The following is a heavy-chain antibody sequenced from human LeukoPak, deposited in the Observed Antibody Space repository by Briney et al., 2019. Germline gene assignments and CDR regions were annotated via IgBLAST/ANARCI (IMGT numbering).Heavy chain of an antibody. CDR2: ISHDGSNK. V-gene: IGHV3-30*18. CDR1: GFTFSNSW. Sequence: GGSLRLSCAASGFTFSNSWMSWVRQAPGKGLEWVAVISHDGSNKYYADSVKGRFTISRDDSKSTLYLQMNSLSAEDTALYSCAKGGLLGYCSSTSCSKGEDWFDPWGQGTLVTVSS. J-gene: IGHJ5*02. D-gene: IGHD2-2*01. CDR3: AKGGLLGYCSSTSCSKGEDWFDP.